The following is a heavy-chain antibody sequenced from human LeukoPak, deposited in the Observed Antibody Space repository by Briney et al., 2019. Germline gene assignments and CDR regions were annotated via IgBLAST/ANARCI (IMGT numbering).Heavy chain of an antibody. D-gene: IGHD6-13*01. CDR1: GYSFTSYW. V-gene: IGHV5-51*01. CDR2: IYPGDSDT. CDR3: ARHVQPAAGTSGFDP. J-gene: IGHJ5*02. Sequence: GESLKISCKGSGYSFTSYWIGWVRQMPGKGLEWMGIIYPGDSDTRYSPSFQGQVTISADKSVSTAYLQWSSLKASDTAMYYCARHVQPAAGTSGFDPWGREPWSPSPQ.